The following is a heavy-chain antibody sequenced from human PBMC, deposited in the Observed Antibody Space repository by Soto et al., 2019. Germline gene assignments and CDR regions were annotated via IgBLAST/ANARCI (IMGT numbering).Heavy chain of an antibody. V-gene: IGHV3-23*01. CDR1: GFTFSSYA. CDR3: AKGGIFYQGHFQH. D-gene: IGHD2-15*01. CDR2: ISGSGGST. J-gene: IGHJ1*01. Sequence: EVQLLESGGGLVQPGGSLRLSCAASGFTFSSYAMSWVRQAPGKGLEWVSAISGSGGSTYYADSVKGRFTISRDNSKNTLYLQMNSLRAEDTAVDYCAKGGIFYQGHFQHWGQGTLVTVSS.